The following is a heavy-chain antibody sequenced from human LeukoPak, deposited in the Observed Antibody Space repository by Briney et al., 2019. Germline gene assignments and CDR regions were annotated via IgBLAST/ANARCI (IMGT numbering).Heavy chain of an antibody. CDR1: GFTFSSYG. CDR3: ARGGFGELLIPGFDY. Sequence: PGGSLRLSCAASGFTFSSYGMHWVRQAPGKGLEWVAVISYDGSNKYYADSVKGRFTISRDNSKNTLYLQMNSLRAEDTAVYYCARGGFGELLIPGFDYWGQGTLVTVSS. CDR2: ISYDGSNK. J-gene: IGHJ4*02. V-gene: IGHV3-30*03. D-gene: IGHD3-10*01.